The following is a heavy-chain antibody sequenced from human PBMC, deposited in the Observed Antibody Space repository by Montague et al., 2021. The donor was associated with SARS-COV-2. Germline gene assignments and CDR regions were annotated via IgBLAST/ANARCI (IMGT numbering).Heavy chain of an antibody. J-gene: IGHJ4*02. CDR3: VRGAAAGPLDS. Sequence: CLRLSCAASGFTFDNYGMSWVRQGPGKGLEWVSGIKRKGDSTDYEDSVKGRFTISRDNAKNFLYLQMNSLRVEDTALYYCVRGAAAGPLDSWGQGTLVTVSS. CDR1: GFTFDNYG. V-gene: IGHV3-20*04. D-gene: IGHD6-13*01. CDR2: IKRKGDST.